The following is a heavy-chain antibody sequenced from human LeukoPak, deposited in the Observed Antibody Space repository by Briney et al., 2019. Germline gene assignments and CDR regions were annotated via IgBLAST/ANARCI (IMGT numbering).Heavy chain of an antibody. CDR1: GFTFSSYS. V-gene: IGHV3-21*01. CDR3: ASITSLGASIDY. CDR2: ISSSSSYI. Sequence: KPGGSLRLSCAASGFTFSSYSMNWVRQAPGKGLEWVSSISSSSSYIYYADSVKGRFTISRDNAKNSLYLQMNSLRAEDTAVYYCASITSLGASIDYWGQGTLVTVSS. J-gene: IGHJ4*02. D-gene: IGHD1-26*01.